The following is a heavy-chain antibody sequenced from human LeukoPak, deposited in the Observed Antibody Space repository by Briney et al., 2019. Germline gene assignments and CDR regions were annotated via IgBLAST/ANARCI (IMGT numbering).Heavy chain of an antibody. CDR1: GGAISNNNYY. D-gene: IGHD1-1*01. CDR3: ATWRTAKTGFDY. J-gene: IGHJ4*02. CDR2: IYYSGSP. V-gene: IGHV4-39*01. Sequence: SETLSLTCTVSGGAISNNNYYWAWIRQPPGKGLECIGSIYYSGSPYYNPSLKSRVTISVDTSKNQFSLRLSSVTAADTAVYYCATWRTAKTGFDYWGQGTLVTVSS.